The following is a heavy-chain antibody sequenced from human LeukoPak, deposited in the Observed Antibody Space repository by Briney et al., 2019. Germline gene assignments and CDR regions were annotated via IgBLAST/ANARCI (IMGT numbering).Heavy chain of an antibody. V-gene: IGHV3-30*02. CDR3: AKDGLCGATRDY. CDR2: IRHDGSNK. J-gene: IGHJ4*02. CDR1: GFTFNIYG. D-gene: IGHD2-21*01. Sequence: GGSLRLSCAASGFTFNIYGMHWVRQAPGRGLEWVAFIRHDGSNKYYADSVKGRYTISRDNSKNTVNLQMHSLRVEDTAVYYCAKDGLCGATRDYWGQGTLVTVSS.